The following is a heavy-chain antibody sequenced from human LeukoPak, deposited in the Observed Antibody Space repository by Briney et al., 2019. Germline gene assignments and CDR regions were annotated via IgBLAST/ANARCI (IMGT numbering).Heavy chain of an antibody. CDR3: AKGDQSSGSYSAFHPLY. D-gene: IGHD1-26*01. Sequence: SETLSLTCTVSGGSISSYYWSWIRQPAGKGLEWIGRIYTSGSTNYNPSLKSRVTMSVDTSKNQFSLKLSSVTAADTAVYYCAKGDQSSGSYSAFHPLYWGQGTLVTVSS. V-gene: IGHV4-4*07. CDR1: GGSISSYY. J-gene: IGHJ4*02. CDR2: IYTSGST.